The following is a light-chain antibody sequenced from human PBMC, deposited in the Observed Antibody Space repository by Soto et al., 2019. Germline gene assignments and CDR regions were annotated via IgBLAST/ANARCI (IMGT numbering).Light chain of an antibody. V-gene: IGKV3-20*01. CDR2: GAS. Sequence: TLSSSPGERATLSCRASQTVTSNYLAWYQQKPGQAPRLLFFGASIRATGLPDRFSGGGSGTDFTLTISRLEPEDFAVYYCQPYGSSPGTFGQGTKVDIK. CDR3: QPYGSSPGT. J-gene: IGKJ1*01. CDR1: QTVTSNY.